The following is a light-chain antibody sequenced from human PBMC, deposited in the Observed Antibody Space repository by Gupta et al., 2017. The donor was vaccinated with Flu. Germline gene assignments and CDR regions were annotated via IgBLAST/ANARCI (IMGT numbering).Light chain of an antibody. CDR2: GAS. Sequence: GTLYLSPGERATPSCRASQSVKSKYLAWYQQKPGQAPRLLIYGASNRATGFPDRFSGSGSGTEFTLTISRREPEEFAVYYCQQEGCSLKTFGGGTKVEIK. CDR3: QQEGCSLKT. V-gene: IGKV3-20*01. CDR1: QSVKSKY. J-gene: IGKJ4*01.